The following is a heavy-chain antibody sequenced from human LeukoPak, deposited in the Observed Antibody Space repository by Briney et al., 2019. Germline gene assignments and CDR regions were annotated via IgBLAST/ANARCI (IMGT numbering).Heavy chain of an antibody. Sequence: SETLSLTCTVSGYSISSGYYWGWIRQPPGKGLEWIGYIYYSGSTNYNPSLKSRVTISVDTSKNQFSLKLSSVTAADTAVYYCARDLPQNTAYGDYGDAFDIWGQGTMVTVSS. CDR3: ARDLPQNTAYGDYGDAFDI. CDR1: GYSISSGYY. J-gene: IGHJ3*02. V-gene: IGHV4-61*01. CDR2: IYYSGST. D-gene: IGHD4-17*01.